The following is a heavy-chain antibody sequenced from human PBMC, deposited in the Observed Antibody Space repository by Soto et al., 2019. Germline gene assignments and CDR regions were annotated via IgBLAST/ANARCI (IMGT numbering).Heavy chain of an antibody. CDR2: INPNSGNT. CDR1: GYTFTNYD. V-gene: IGHV1-8*01. D-gene: IGHD1-26*01. J-gene: IGHJ4*02. CDR3: ARGGVGATYFDH. Sequence: QVQLVQSGAEVKKPGASVKVSGKASGYTFTNYDINWVRQATGQGLEWMGWINPNSGNTGYAQKFQGRVTMTRNTSISTAYMELNSLRSEDTAVFYCARGGVGATYFDHWGQGSLVTVSS.